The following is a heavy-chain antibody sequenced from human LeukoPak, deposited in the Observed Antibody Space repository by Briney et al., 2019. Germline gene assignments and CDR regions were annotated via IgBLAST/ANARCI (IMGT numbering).Heavy chain of an antibody. Sequence: LPGGSLRLSCAASGFTVSSNYMSWVRQAPGKGLEWVSVIYSGGSTYYADSVKGRFTISRDNSKNTLYLQMNSLRAEDTAVYYCARDSYYGDYFLRAVSGGYFDLWGRGTLVTVSS. V-gene: IGHV3-66*01. CDR3: ARDSYYGDYFLRAVSGGYFDL. J-gene: IGHJ2*01. CDR1: GFTVSSNY. CDR2: IYSGGST. D-gene: IGHD4-17*01.